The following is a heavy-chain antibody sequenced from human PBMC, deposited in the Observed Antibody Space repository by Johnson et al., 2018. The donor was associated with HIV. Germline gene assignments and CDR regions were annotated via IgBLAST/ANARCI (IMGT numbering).Heavy chain of an antibody. CDR1: GFTFDDYA. CDR3: ARDALESPWGFDI. D-gene: IGHD7-27*01. CDR2: ITWNSGSR. Sequence: QLVESGGGLVQPGRSLRLSCAASGFTFDDYAMHWVRQAPGKGLEWVSGITWNSGSRSYADSVKGRVTISRDNAKNSLYLQMNSLRVEDTAVYYCARDALESPWGFDIWGQGTLVTVSS. V-gene: IGHV3-9*01. J-gene: IGHJ3*02.